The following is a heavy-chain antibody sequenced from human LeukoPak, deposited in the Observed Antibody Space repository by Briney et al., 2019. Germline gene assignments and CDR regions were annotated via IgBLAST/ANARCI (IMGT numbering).Heavy chain of an antibody. D-gene: IGHD1-1*01. V-gene: IGHV3-23*01. J-gene: IGHJ4*02. Sequence: GGSLRLSCAASGFTFKNYAMNWVRQAPGKGLEWVSAISGNGGSTFSVDSVRGRFTISRDNSKNTLYLQMNSLRAEDTAVYYCAKDLLGRRPNWNPFDYWGQGTLVTVSS. CDR3: AKDLLGRRPNWNPFDY. CDR1: GFTFKNYA. CDR2: ISGNGGST.